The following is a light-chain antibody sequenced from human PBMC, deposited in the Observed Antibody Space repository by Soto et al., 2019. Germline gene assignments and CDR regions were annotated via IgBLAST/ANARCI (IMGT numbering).Light chain of an antibody. CDR3: QQYYSYPLT. J-gene: IGKJ4*01. Sequence: DIQVTQSPPTLSASVGDRVTITCRASQTISSWLAWYQQKPGKAPKLLIYKASSLESGVPSRFSGSGSGTDFTLTISCLQSEDFATYYCQQYYSYPLTFGGGTKVDI. CDR2: KAS. V-gene: IGKV1-5*03. CDR1: QTISSW.